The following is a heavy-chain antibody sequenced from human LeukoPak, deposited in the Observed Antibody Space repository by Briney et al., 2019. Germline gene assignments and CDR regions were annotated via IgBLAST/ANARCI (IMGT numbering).Heavy chain of an antibody. D-gene: IGHD1-26*01. CDR3: AKVFSGLSSLDY. CDR1: GFTVSTNY. CDR2: IYSGVIT. Sequence: GGSLRLSCAASGFTVSTNYMSWVRQAPGKGLEWVSVIYSGVITYNADSVKGRFTISRDNSKNTLDLRMNSLRAEDTALYYCAKVFSGLSSLDYWGQGTLVTVSS. V-gene: IGHV3-53*01. J-gene: IGHJ4*02.